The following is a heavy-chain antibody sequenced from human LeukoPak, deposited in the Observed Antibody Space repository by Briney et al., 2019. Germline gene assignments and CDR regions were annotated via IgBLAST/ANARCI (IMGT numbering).Heavy chain of an antibody. CDR1: GFTFSSYA. CDR3: ARFGGYDDAFDFDY. J-gene: IGHJ4*02. Sequence: PGGSLRLSCAASGFTFSSYAMSWVRQAPGKGLEWVSAISGSGGSTYYADSVKGRFTISRDNSKNTLYLQMNSLRAEDTAVYYCARFGGYDDAFDFDYWGQGTLVTVSS. V-gene: IGHV3-23*01. D-gene: IGHD5-12*01. CDR2: ISGSGGST.